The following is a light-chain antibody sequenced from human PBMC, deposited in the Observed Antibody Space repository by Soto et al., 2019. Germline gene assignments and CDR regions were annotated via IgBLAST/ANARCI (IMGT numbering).Light chain of an antibody. CDR2: GAS. Sequence: DIQMTQSPSSLSASVGDRVTITCRASQPISTYLAWYQQKPGQVPKLLIYGASILQSGVPSRFSGSGSGTDYTLTISSLQPEDVATYYCQKYNNAWTFGQGTKVDIK. CDR3: QKYNNAWT. V-gene: IGKV1-27*01. CDR1: QPISTY. J-gene: IGKJ1*01.